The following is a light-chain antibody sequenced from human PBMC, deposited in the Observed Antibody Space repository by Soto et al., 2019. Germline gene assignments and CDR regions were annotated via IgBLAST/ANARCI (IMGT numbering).Light chain of an antibody. J-gene: IGKJ1*01. CDR2: GAS. Sequence: EIVLTQSPGTLSLSPGDRATLSCRASQSVSSNFLAWYQQKPGQAPRLLIYGASIRATGIPDRFSGSGSGTYFTLTIRRLEPEDFAMYFCHQYGSSPRTFGQGTKVEIE. V-gene: IGKV3-20*01. CDR3: HQYGSSPRT. CDR1: QSVSSNF.